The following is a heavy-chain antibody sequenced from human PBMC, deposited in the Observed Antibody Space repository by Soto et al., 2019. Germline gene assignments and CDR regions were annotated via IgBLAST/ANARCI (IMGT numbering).Heavy chain of an antibody. CDR3: ARHLGYSSSWYLYYYYYMDV. CDR2: IYYSGST. J-gene: IGHJ6*03. CDR1: GGSISSSSYY. Sequence: SETLSLTCPVSGGSISSSSYYWGWIRQPPGKGLEWIGSIYYSGSTYYNPSLKSRVTISVDTSKNQFSLKLSSVTAADTAVYYCARHLGYSSSWYLYYYYYMDVWGKGTTVTVSS. D-gene: IGHD6-13*01. V-gene: IGHV4-39*01.